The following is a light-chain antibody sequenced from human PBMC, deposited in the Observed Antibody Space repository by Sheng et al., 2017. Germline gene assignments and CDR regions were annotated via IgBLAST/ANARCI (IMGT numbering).Light chain of an antibody. CDR1: SLRSYY. CDR2: GKN. CDR3: NTGRAVVTTWW. Sequence: SSELTQDPAVSVALGQTVRITCQGDSLRSYYASWYQQKPGQAPVLVIYGKNNRPSGSRPILWLQLRKHSFLDHHWGVRRKNEADYYCNTGRAVVTTWWFGGGT. J-gene: IGLJ3*02. V-gene: IGLV3-19*01.